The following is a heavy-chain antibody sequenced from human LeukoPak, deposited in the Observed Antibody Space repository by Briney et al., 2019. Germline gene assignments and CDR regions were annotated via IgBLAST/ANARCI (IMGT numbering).Heavy chain of an antibody. CDR3: ARKSVAATPRDIVYQYSYMDV. CDR2: INTNTGNP. D-gene: IGHD2-15*01. CDR1: ESGYSFSRYP. J-gene: IGHJ6*03. V-gene: IGHV7-4-1*02. Sequence: GASVKVSCKASESGYSFSRYPMNWVRQAPGQGLEWMGWINTNTGNPTYAQGFTGRFVFSLDTSVSTAYLQISSLKAEDTAVYYCARKSVAATPRDIVYQYSYMDVWGKGTTVTVSS.